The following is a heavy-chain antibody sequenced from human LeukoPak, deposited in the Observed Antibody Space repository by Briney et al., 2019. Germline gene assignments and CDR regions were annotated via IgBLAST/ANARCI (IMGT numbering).Heavy chain of an antibody. V-gene: IGHV3-53*01. CDR3: ARALGRWLEIDY. Sequence: GSLRLSCAASGFTVSSNYMSWVRQAPGKGLEWVSVIYSGGSTYYADSVKGRFTISRDNSKNTLYLQMNSLRAEDTAVYYCARALGRWLEIDYWGQGTLVTVSS. D-gene: IGHD6-19*01. CDR1: GFTVSSNY. CDR2: IYSGGST. J-gene: IGHJ4*02.